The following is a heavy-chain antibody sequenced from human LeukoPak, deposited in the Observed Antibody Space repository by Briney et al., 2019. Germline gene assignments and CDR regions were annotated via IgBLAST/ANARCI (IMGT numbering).Heavy chain of an antibody. CDR3: AKDGGYRVGATYYFDY. J-gene: IGHJ4*02. D-gene: IGHD1-26*01. CDR1: GFTFSSYG. Sequence: PGGSLRLSCAASGFTFSSYGMRWVRQAPGKGLEWVAVIWYDGSNKYYADSVKGRFTTSRDNSKNTLYLQMNSLRAEDTAVYYCAKDGGYRVGATYYFDYWGQGTLVTVSS. V-gene: IGHV3-33*06. CDR2: IWYDGSNK.